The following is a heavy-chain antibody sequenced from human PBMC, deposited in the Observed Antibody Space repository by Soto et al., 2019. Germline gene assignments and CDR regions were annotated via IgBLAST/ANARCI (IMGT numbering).Heavy chain of an antibody. J-gene: IGHJ4*02. D-gene: IGHD3-22*01. V-gene: IGHV4-59*08. CDR1: GGSISSYY. CDR3: ARLGGYYQAFDK. CDR2: IYYSGST. Sequence: SETLSLTSTVSGGSISSYYGGWFRQPPGKGLEWIGYIYYSGSTTYHPSPKSRVTISVDTSKNQFSLNLTSVTAADTAVYYCARLGGYYQAFDKRGQGSLVTVS.